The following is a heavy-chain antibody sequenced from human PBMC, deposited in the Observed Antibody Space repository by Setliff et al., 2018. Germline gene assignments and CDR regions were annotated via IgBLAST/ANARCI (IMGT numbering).Heavy chain of an antibody. CDR2: IRSKADSYAA. CDR3: AITMTTGVDFFDY. D-gene: IGHD4-17*01. Sequence: GGSLRLSCAASGFTFSGSAVYWVRQASGRGLEWVGRIRSKADSYAAAYAASVKARFTISRDDSKNTAYLQVNSLKTEDTAVYYCAITMTTGVDFFDYWGQGTLVTVSS. J-gene: IGHJ4*02. CDR1: GFTFSGSA. V-gene: IGHV3-73*01.